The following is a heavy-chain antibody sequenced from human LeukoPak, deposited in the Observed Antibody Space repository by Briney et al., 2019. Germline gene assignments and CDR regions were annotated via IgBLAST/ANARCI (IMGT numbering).Heavy chain of an antibody. J-gene: IGHJ4*02. CDR1: GHSISSYY. D-gene: IGHD6-13*01. Sequence: SETLSLTCTVSGHSISSYYGNWIRQPPGKGLEWIGYIYYTVSTNCNPSLKSRVTMSVDTSKNQFSLKLNSVTAADTAVYYCARGLRSSSWFFDYWGQGTLVTVSS. CDR2: IYYTVST. V-gene: IGHV4-59*01. CDR3: ARGLRSSSWFFDY.